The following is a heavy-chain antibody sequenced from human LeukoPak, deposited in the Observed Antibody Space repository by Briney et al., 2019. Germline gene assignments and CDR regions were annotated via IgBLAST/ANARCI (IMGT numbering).Heavy chain of an antibody. V-gene: IGHV3-23*01. CDR3: AKSGIVVVPAAPGY. CDR1: GFTFSSYA. Sequence: GALRLSCAASGFTFSSYAMSWVRQAPGKGLEWVSAISGSGGSTYYADSVKGRFTISRDNSKNTLYLQMNSLRAEGTAVYYCAKSGIVVVPAAPGYWGQGTLVTVSS. J-gene: IGHJ4*02. CDR2: ISGSGGST. D-gene: IGHD2-2*01.